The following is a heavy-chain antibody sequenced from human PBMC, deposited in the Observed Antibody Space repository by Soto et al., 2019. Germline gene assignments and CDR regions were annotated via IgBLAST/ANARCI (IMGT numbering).Heavy chain of an antibody. CDR2: MSPDGRKR. Sequence: EVQLVESGGGLVQPGGSLRLSCAASGFTFSDYWLSWVRQSPVKGLEWVANMSPDGRKRYYLDSLKGRFTISRDNAKNSLYLQMNRLSAEDTAVYLCSRDPLAFHIGGHWGQGTLVTVSS. CDR3: SRDPLAFHIGGH. V-gene: IGHV3-7*01. CDR1: GFTFSDYW. J-gene: IGHJ4*02. D-gene: IGHD3-3*02.